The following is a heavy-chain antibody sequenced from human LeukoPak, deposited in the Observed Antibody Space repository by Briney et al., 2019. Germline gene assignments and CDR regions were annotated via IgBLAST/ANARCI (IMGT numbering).Heavy chain of an antibody. CDR1: GFSFSTDG. D-gene: IGHD3-10*01. J-gene: IGHJ4*02. Sequence: GGSLRLSCAASGFSFSTDGMHWVRQAPGKGLEWVSSISSSSSYMYYADSVKGRFTISRDNAKNSLYLQMNSLRAEDTAVYYCARGKWFGELGYDYWGQGTLVTVSS. CDR2: ISSSSSYM. CDR3: ARGKWFGELGYDY. V-gene: IGHV3-21*01.